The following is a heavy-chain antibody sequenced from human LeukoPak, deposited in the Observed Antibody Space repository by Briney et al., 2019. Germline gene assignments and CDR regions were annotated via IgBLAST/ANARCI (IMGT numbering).Heavy chain of an antibody. CDR2: IYYSGST. J-gene: IGHJ5*02. D-gene: IGHD3-3*01. CDR1: DGSISSYY. CDR3: ARGRITIFGVVTFDP. V-gene: IGHV4-59*01. Sequence: SETLSLTCTVSDGSISSYYWSGIRQPPGKGLEWIGYIYYSGSTNYNPSLKSRVTISVDTSKNQFSLKLSSVTAADTAVYYCARGRITIFGVVTFDPWGQRTLVTVSS.